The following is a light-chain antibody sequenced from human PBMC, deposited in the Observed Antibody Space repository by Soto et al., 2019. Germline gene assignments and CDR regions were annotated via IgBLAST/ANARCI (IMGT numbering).Light chain of an antibody. Sequence: IQLTQSPSSLSASVGDRVTFTCRVSEGISDSLAWYQQKPGQAPKLLIYGGFTLQSGVPSRFSGSRSGTDFTLTISSLQPEDLATYYCQQLSRYPLTFGGGTKVEIK. CDR1: EGISDS. CDR3: QQLSRYPLT. J-gene: IGKJ4*01. V-gene: IGKV1-9*01. CDR2: GGF.